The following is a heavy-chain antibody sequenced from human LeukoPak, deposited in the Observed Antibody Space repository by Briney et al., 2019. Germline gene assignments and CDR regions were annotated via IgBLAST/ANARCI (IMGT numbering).Heavy chain of an antibody. CDR2: IYYSGST. J-gene: IGHJ4*02. V-gene: IGHV4-4*02. D-gene: IGHD2-2*01. CDR3: ARVFHPTSSQFYFDY. CDR1: GFSFSNAW. Sequence: PGGSLRLSCVVSGFSFSNAWMSWVRQPPGKGLEWIGTIYYSGSTSYNPSLKSRVTISVDTSKNQFSLKLSSVTAADTAVYYCARVFHPTSSQFYFDYWGQGTLVTVSS.